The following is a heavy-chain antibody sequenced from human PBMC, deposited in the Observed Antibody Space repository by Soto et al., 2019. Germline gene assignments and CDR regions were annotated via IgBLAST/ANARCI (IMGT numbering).Heavy chain of an antibody. CDR1: GFTFSSYG. CDR2: IWYDGSNK. V-gene: IGHV3-33*01. J-gene: IGHJ4*02. Sequence: GGSLRLPCAASGFTFSSYGMHWVRQAPGKGLEWVAVIWYDGSNKYYADSVKGRFTISRDNSKNTLYLQMNSLRAEDTAVYYCARDGYCSGGSCYSVPVFDYWGQGT. D-gene: IGHD2-15*01. CDR3: ARDGYCSGGSCYSVPVFDY.